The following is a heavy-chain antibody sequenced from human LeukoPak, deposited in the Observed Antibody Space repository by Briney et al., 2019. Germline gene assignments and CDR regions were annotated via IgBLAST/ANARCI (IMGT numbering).Heavy chain of an antibody. J-gene: IGHJ4*02. CDR2: IRYDGDVK. Sequence: GGSLRLSCAASGFTFNRHAMYWVRQTPGKGLEWVSFIRYDGDVKYYADSVKGRFTISRDNAKNSLYLQMNSLRAEDTAVYYCASRTRDGYNDDYWGQGTLVTVSS. CDR3: ASRTRDGYNDDY. V-gene: IGHV3-30*02. D-gene: IGHD5-24*01. CDR1: GFTFNRHA.